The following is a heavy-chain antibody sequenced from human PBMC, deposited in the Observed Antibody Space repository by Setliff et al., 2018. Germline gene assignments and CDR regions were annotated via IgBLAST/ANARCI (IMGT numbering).Heavy chain of an antibody. Sequence: GGSLRLSCATSGFTFSNYWMTWVRQAPGKGLEWVANIMQDGSTTMYYGDSVKGRFTISRDNGKNSLFLQMTSLRVEDTAVYYCVRARAVIISAAFDLWGLGTAVTVSS. CDR1: GFTFSNYW. CDR2: IMQDGSTTM. V-gene: IGHV3-7*04. J-gene: IGHJ3*01. CDR3: VRARAVIISAAFDL.